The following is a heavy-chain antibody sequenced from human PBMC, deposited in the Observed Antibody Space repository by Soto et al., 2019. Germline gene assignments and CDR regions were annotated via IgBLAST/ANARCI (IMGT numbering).Heavy chain of an antibody. Sequence: ASVKVSCKASGYTFTSYGISWVRQAPGQGLEWMGWISAYNGNTNYAQKLQGRVTMTTDTSTSTAYMELRSLRSDDTAVYYCARDLRYYDSSGYPDYWGQGTLVTV. CDR3: ARDLRYYDSSGYPDY. CDR1: GYTFTSYG. D-gene: IGHD3-22*01. J-gene: IGHJ4*02. CDR2: ISAYNGNT. V-gene: IGHV1-18*04.